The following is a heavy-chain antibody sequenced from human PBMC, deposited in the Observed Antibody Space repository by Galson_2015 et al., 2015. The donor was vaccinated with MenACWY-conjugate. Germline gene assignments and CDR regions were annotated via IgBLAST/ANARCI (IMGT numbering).Heavy chain of an antibody. CDR1: GFTVSSNY. J-gene: IGHJ3*02. CDR3: ARAIEYCSGGSCYPNAFDI. Sequence: SLRLSCAASGFTVSSNYMSWVRQAPGKGLEWVSVIYSGGSTYYADSVKGGFTISSDNSKNTLYLQMNSLRAEDTAVYYCARAIEYCSGGSCYPNAFDIWGQGTMVTVSS. D-gene: IGHD2-15*01. CDR2: IYSGGST. V-gene: IGHV3-66*02.